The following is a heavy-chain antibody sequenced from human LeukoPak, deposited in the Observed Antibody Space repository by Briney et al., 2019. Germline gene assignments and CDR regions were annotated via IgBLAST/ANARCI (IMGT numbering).Heavy chain of an antibody. CDR3: ARTMSFSTQYYFDY. Sequence: PSETLSLTCNVAGVSIMSYYCSWIRQPAGGGLEWIGRIYISGNTNYNPSLKSRVTMSLDTSKNQFSLNLNSVTAAHTAVYYCARTMSFSTQYYFDYWGQGTLVTVSS. CDR1: GVSIMSYY. D-gene: IGHD3-22*01. J-gene: IGHJ4*02. CDR2: IYISGNT. V-gene: IGHV4-4*07.